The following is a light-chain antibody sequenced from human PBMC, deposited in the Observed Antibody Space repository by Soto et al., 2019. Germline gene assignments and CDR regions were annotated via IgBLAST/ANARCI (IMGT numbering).Light chain of an antibody. CDR2: GAS. CDR1: QSVSSSY. CDR3: QQYGCSPGT. V-gene: IGKV3-20*01. Sequence: EIVLTQSPGTLSLSPGERATLSCRASQSVSSSYLAWYQQKPGQAPRLLIYGASSRATGIPDRFSGSGSGTDFTLNISRLEPVDLAVYYCQQYGCSPGTFGQGTKVEIK. J-gene: IGKJ1*01.